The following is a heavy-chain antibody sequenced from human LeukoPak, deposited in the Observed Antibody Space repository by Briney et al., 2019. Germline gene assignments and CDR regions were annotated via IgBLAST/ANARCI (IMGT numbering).Heavy chain of an antibody. CDR1: GGSFSGYY. J-gene: IGHJ5*02. V-gene: IGHV4-34*01. Sequence: SETLSLTCAVYGGSFSGYYWSWIRQPPGKGLEWIGEINHSGSTNYNPSLKSRVTISVDTSKNQFSLKLSSVTAADTAVYYCARDQRLYENNWFDPWGQGTLVTVSS. CDR2: INHSGST. CDR3: ARDQRLYENNWFDP. D-gene: IGHD2-2*01.